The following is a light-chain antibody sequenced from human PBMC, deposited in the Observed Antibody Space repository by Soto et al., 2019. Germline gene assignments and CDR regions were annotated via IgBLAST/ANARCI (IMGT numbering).Light chain of an antibody. CDR2: TNN. V-gene: IGLV1-44*01. Sequence: QSVLTQAPSASGTPGQRVTISCSGSNFNIGRNTVNWYQQLPGTAPKLLIYTNNQRPSGVPDRFSGSKSGTSASLAISGLQSEDEADYYCAAWDDNLNGVVFGGGTKVTVL. J-gene: IGLJ2*01. CDR1: NFNIGRNT. CDR3: AAWDDNLNGVV.